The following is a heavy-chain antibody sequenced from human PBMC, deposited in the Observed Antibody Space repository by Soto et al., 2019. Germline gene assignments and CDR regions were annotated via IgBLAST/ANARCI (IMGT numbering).Heavy chain of an antibody. V-gene: IGHV1-2*04. CDR3: ARGDVVVVAAIYGMDV. Sequence: ASVKVSCKASGYTFTGYYMHWVRQAPGQGLEWMGWTNPNSGGTNYAQKFQGWVTMTRDTSISTAYMELSRLRSDDTAVYYCARGDVVVVAAIYGMDVWGQGTTVTASS. D-gene: IGHD2-15*01. CDR1: GYTFTGYY. J-gene: IGHJ6*02. CDR2: TNPNSGGT.